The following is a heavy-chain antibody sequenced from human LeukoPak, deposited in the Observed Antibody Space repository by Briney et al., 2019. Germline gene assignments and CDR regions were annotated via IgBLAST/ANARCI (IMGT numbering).Heavy chain of an antibody. V-gene: IGHV3-48*01. CDR3: ARRSGHYGDYLDY. Sequence: TGGSLRLSCAASGFTFSSYSMNWVRRAPGKGLEWVSYISSSSSTIYYADSVKGRFTISRDNAKNSLYLQMNSLRAEDTAVYYCARRSGHYGDYLDYWGQGTLVTVSS. J-gene: IGHJ4*02. CDR2: ISSSSSTI. CDR1: GFTFSSYS. D-gene: IGHD4-17*01.